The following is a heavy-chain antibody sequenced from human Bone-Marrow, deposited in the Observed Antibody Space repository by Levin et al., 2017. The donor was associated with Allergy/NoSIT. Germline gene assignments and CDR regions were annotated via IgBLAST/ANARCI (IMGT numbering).Heavy chain of an antibody. CDR3: ANLRWLQFDWFDP. CDR1: GFPFSSYA. V-gene: IGHV3-23*01. J-gene: IGHJ5*02. D-gene: IGHD5-24*01. Sequence: LSLPCAASGFPFSSYAMSWVRQAPGKGLEWGSAISGSGGSTYYADSVKGRFTISRDNSKKTVYLQMNSLRAEDTAVYYCANLRWLQFDWFDPWGQGPLVTVSS. CDR2: ISGSGGST.